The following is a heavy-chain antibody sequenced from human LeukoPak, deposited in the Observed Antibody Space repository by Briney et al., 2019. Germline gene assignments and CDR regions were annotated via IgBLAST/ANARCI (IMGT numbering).Heavy chain of an antibody. CDR1: GGTFSSYA. CDR3: ARGAVAGGYNWFDP. J-gene: IGHJ5*02. Sequence: ASVKVSCKASGGTFSSYAISWVRQAPGQGLEWMGGIIPIFGTANYAQKFPGRVTITADESTSTAYMELSSLRSEDTAVYYCARGAVAGGYNWFDPWGQGTLVTVSS. D-gene: IGHD6-19*01. V-gene: IGHV1-69*13. CDR2: IIPIFGTA.